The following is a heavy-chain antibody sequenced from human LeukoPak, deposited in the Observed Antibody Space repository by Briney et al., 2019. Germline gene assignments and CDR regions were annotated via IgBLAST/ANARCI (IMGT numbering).Heavy chain of an antibody. V-gene: IGHV3-21*01. Sequence: TGGSLRLSCAASGFTFSSYNMNWVRQAPGKGLEWVSSISISSNSLYYADSVKGRFTISRDDAKNSLYLQMNSLRAEDTAVYYCASVGYWGQGTLVTVSS. CDR1: GFTFSSYN. CDR3: ASVGY. J-gene: IGHJ4*02. CDR2: ISISSNSL.